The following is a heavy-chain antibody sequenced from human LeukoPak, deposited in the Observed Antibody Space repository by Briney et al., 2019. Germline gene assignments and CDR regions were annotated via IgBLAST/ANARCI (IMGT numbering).Heavy chain of an antibody. V-gene: IGHV4-59*11. D-gene: IGHD3-3*01. Sequence: SETLSLTCTVSGGSISSHYWSWIRQPPGKGLEWIGYIYYSGSTNYNPSLKSRVTISVDTSKNQFSLKLSPVTAADTAVYYCARTRYTYYDFWSGYSNDAFDIWGQGTMVTVSS. CDR1: GGSISSHY. CDR3: ARTRYTYYDFWSGYSNDAFDI. CDR2: IYYSGST. J-gene: IGHJ3*02.